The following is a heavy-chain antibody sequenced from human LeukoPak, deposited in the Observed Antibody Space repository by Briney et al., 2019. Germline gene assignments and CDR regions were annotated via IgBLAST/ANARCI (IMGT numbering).Heavy chain of an antibody. D-gene: IGHD5-12*01. CDR3: ARGVATIVGPDAFDI. J-gene: IGHJ3*02. CDR1: GGSISSGGYS. CDR2: IYHSGST. V-gene: IGHV4-30-2*01. Sequence: SETLSLTCAASGGSISSGGYSWSWIRQPPGKGLEWIGYIYHSGSTYYNPSLKSRVTISVDRSKNQFSLKLSSVTAADTAVYYCARGVATIVGPDAFDIWGQGTMVTVSS.